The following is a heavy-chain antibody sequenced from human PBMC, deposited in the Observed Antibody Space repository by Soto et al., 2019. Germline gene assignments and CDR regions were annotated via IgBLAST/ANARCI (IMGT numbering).Heavy chain of an antibody. J-gene: IGHJ4*02. V-gene: IGHV3-7*01. CDR1: GFTFSNYW. CDR2: IKQDGTEK. CDR3: ASVAI. D-gene: IGHD5-12*01. Sequence: ESGGGLVQPGGSLRLSCAASGFTFSNYWMSWVRQAPGKGLEWVANIKQDGTEKSYVDSVRGRFTISRDNAKNSLDLQMNSLTAEDTAVYYCASVAIWGQGTLVTVSS.